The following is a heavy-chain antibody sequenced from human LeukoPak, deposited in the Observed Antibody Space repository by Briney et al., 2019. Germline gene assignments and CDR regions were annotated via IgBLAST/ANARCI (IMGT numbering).Heavy chain of an antibody. CDR2: VVGGGATT. Sequence: GGSLRLSCAASGFTFSSNAMNWVRQAPGKGLEWVSAVVGGGATTFYADSVKGRFTISRDNSRNTVYLQIIRLRADDTAVYYCAKARLGTGWAYNDYWGQGTLVTVSS. J-gene: IGHJ4*02. CDR3: AKARLGTGWAYNDY. V-gene: IGHV3-23*01. D-gene: IGHD6-19*01. CDR1: GFTFSSNA.